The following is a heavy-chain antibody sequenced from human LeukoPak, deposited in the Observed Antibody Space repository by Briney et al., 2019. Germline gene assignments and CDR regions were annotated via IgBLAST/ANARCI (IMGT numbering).Heavy chain of an antibody. J-gene: IGHJ4*02. CDR3: AKGRGYSYGYKYYFDY. CDR1: GFTFSSYA. V-gene: IGHV3-23*01. D-gene: IGHD5-18*01. Sequence: PGGSLRLSCAASGFTFSSYAMSWVRQAPGKGLEWVSVISGSGGSTYYADSVKGRFTISRDNSKNTLYLQMNSLRAEDTAVYYCAKGRGYSYGYKYYFDYWGQGTLVTVSS. CDR2: ISGSGGST.